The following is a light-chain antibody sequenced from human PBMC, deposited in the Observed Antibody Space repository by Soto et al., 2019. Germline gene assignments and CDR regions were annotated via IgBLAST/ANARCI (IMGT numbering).Light chain of an antibody. CDR2: DAS. Sequence: EILLTQCPATLSLSPGERATLSCRASQSVRSYLAWYKQKPGQAPRLLIYDASNRATGIPARLSGSGSGTDFTLTISSLEPEDFAVYYCQQRSNWITFGHGTRLEIK. J-gene: IGKJ5*01. CDR3: QQRSNWIT. V-gene: IGKV3-11*01. CDR1: QSVRSY.